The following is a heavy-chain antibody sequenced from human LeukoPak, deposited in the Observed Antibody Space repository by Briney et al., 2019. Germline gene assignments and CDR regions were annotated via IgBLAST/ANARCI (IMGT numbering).Heavy chain of an antibody. Sequence: GGSLRLSCAASGFSFSNYGMHWVRQAPGKGLEWVAVISFDGSSKYYADSVRGRFTISRDNSKPTLYLQMNSLRVEDTAVYYCAKDLTIRRFYGMDVWGQGTTVTVSS. CDR2: ISFDGSSK. D-gene: IGHD4/OR15-4a*01. CDR1: GFSFSNYG. CDR3: AKDLTIRRFYGMDV. J-gene: IGHJ6*02. V-gene: IGHV3-30*18.